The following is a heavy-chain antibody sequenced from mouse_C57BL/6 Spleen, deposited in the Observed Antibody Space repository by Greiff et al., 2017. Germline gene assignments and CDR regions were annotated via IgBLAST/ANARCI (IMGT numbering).Heavy chain of an antibody. CDR3: ARDNDGIGLDY. J-gene: IGHJ2*01. CDR1: GFTFSSYA. Sequence: EVQLVESGGGLVKPGGSLKLSCAASGFTFSSYAMSWVRQTPEKRLEWVATISDGGSYTYYPDNVKGRFTISRDNAKNNLYLQMSHLKSEGTAMYYCARDNDGIGLDYWGQGTTLTGSS. V-gene: IGHV5-4*01. CDR2: ISDGGSYT. D-gene: IGHD1-1*01.